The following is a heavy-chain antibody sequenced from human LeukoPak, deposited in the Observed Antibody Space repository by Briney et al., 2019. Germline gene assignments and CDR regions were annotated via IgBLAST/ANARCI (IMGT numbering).Heavy chain of an antibody. Sequence: GGSLRLSCAASGFTFSSYAMSWVRQAPGKGLEWVSAISGSGGSTYYADPVKGRFTISRDNSKNTLYLQMNSLRAEDTAVYYCAKDRGLLFGEFHDYWGQGTLVTVSS. CDR3: AKDRGLLFGEFHDY. V-gene: IGHV3-23*01. CDR2: ISGSGGST. J-gene: IGHJ4*02. D-gene: IGHD3-10*02. CDR1: GFTFSSYA.